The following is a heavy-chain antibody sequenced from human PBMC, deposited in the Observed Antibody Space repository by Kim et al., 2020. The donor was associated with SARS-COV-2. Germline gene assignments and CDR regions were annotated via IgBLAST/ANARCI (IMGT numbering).Heavy chain of an antibody. D-gene: IGHD6-13*01. CDR2: IYPGDSET. J-gene: IGHJ4*02. CDR3: ARQGSSWGDY. V-gene: IGHV5-51*01. Sequence: GESLKISCKGSGYTFTSYWIGWVRQMPGKGLEWMGIIYPGDSETRYSPSFQGQVTISADKSITTAYLQWSSLKASDSAMYYCARQGSSWGDYWGQGTLVTVSS. CDR1: GYTFTSYW.